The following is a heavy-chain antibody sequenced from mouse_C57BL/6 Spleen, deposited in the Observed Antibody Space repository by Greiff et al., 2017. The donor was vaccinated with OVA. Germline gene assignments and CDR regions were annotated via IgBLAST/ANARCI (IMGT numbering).Heavy chain of an antibody. CDR1: GYTFTSYW. D-gene: IGHD1-1*01. CDR3: ARNYGSSHWYFDV. CDR2: IDPNSGGT. Sequence: VKLQQPGAELVKPGASVKLSCKASGYTFTSYWMHWVKQRPGRGLAWIGRIDPNSGGTKYNEKFKSKATLTVDKPSSTAYMQLSSLTSEDSAVYYGARNYGSSHWYFDVWGTGTTVTVSS. J-gene: IGHJ1*03. V-gene: IGHV1-72*01.